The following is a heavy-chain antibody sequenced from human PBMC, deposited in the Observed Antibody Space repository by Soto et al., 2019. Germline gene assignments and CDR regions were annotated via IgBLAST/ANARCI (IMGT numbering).Heavy chain of an antibody. CDR3: ARGLGRRGYSYVMLDY. CDR2: INHRGST. V-gene: IGHV4-34*01. D-gene: IGHD5-18*01. Sequence: SETLSLTCAVYGGSFSGYYWSWISQPPGKGLEWIGEINHRGSTNYNPSLKSRVTISLDTSKNQFSLELSSVTAPDTAVYYCARGLGRRGYSYVMLDYWGQGTLVTVSS. CDR1: GGSFSGYY. J-gene: IGHJ4*02.